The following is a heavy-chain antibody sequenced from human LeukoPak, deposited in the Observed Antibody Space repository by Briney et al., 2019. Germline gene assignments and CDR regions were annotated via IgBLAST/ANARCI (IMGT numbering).Heavy chain of an antibody. CDR2: ISYDGSNK. V-gene: IGHV3-30*18. D-gene: IGHD3-10*01. CDR3: AKDGKLGTGNAFDI. Sequence: GRSLRLSCAASGFTFSSYGMHWVRQAPGKGLEWVAVISYDGSNKYYADSVKGRFTISRDNSKNTLYLQMNSLRAEDTAVYYCAKDGKLGTGNAFDIWGQGTMVTVSS. J-gene: IGHJ3*02. CDR1: GFTFSSYG.